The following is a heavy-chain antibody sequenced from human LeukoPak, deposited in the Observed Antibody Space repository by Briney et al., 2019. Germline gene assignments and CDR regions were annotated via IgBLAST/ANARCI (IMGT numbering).Heavy chain of an antibody. J-gene: IGHJ4*02. CDR3: VREESGGYFDY. Sequence: GASVKVSCKASGYTFTGYYMHWVRQAPGQGLEWVGRITPSVDTTNYAQKFRDRVTMTRDTSTSTVYMELSSLRPEDTAVYHCVREESGGYFDYWGQGTLVTVSS. CDR1: GYTFTGYY. V-gene: IGHV1-46*01. CDR2: ITPSVDTT. D-gene: IGHD2-8*02.